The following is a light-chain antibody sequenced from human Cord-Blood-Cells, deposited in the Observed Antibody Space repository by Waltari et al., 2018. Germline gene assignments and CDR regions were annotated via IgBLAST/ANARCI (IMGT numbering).Light chain of an antibody. CDR3: CSYAGSSTFVV. V-gene: IGLV2-23*03. Sequence: QSALTQPASVSGSPGQSITISCTGTSSDVGSYNLVSWYQQHPGKAPKLMIYEGSKRPSAVSNLFSGSKSGNTASLTISGLQAEDEADYYCCSYAGSSTFVVFGGGTKLTVL. CDR1: SSDVGSYNL. CDR2: EGS. J-gene: IGLJ2*01.